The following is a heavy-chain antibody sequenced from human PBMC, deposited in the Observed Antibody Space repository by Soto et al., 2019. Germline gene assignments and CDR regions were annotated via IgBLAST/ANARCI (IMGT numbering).Heavy chain of an antibody. CDR3: AREPMVRAAHGFDI. CDR2: INPNSVGT. V-gene: IGHV1-2*02. D-gene: IGHD3-10*01. J-gene: IGHJ3*02. Sequence: QVQLVQSGAEVKKPGASVKVSCKASGYTFTGHYMHWVRQATGQGREWMGWINPNSVGTNYAQKFQGRVTMTRDTSISTAYMELSRLRSDDTAVYYCAREPMVRAAHGFDIWGQGTMVTVSS. CDR1: GYTFTGHY.